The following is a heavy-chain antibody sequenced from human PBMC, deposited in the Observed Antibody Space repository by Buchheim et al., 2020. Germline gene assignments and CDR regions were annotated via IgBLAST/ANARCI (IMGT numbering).Heavy chain of an antibody. D-gene: IGHD3-10*01. CDR3: ARGIRKLSIRGVIARWFDP. V-gene: IGHV4-34*01. CDR1: GGSFSGYY. J-gene: IGHJ5*02. Sequence: QVQLQQWGAGLLKPSETLSLTCAVYGGSFSGYYWSWIRQPPGKGLEWIGEINHSGSTNYNPSLKSRVTISVDTSKNQFSLKLSSVTAADTAVYYCARGIRKLSIRGVIARWFDPWGQGTL. CDR2: INHSGST.